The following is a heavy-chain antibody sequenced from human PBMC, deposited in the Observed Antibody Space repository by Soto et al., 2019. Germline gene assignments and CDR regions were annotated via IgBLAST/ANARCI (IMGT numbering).Heavy chain of an antibody. CDR2: MSYDGSNE. V-gene: IGHV3-30*18. D-gene: IGHD1-26*01. CDR1: GCTFGHYA. CDR3: AKDGSHNFDY. Sequence: QVQLVESGGGVVQPGRSQRLSCAASGCTFGHYAMHWVRQAPGKGLEWVALMSYDGSNEYYADSVKGRFTISRDNSKNTLYLQMNSLRAEDTAVYYCAKDGSHNFDYWGQGTLVTVSS. J-gene: IGHJ4*02.